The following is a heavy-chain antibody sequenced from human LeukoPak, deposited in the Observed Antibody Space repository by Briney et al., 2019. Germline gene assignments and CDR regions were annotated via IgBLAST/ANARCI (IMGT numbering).Heavy chain of an antibody. Sequence: RSSETLSLTCTVSGYSISSGYYWVWIRQPPGKGLEWTGCIYHSGTTYYNPSLKSRITISVDTSKNQFSLKLSSVTAADTAMYYCARDQPYMDVWGKGATVTVSS. CDR2: IYHSGTT. CDR3: ARDQPYMDV. V-gene: IGHV4-38-2*02. CDR1: GYSISSGYY. J-gene: IGHJ6*03.